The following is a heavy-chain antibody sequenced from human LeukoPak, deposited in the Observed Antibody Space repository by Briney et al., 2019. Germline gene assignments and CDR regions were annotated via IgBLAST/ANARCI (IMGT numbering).Heavy chain of an antibody. CDR1: GFTFSSYA. CDR2: ISYDGSNK. CDR3: ARDLSGVAGYTYGRGIDY. J-gene: IGHJ4*02. D-gene: IGHD5-18*01. Sequence: GGSLRLSCAASGFTFSSYAMHWVRQAPGKGLEWVAVISYDGSNKYYADSVKGRFTISRDNSKNTLYLQMNSLRAEDTAVYYCARDLSGVAGYTYGRGIDYWGQGTLVTVSS. V-gene: IGHV3-30*04.